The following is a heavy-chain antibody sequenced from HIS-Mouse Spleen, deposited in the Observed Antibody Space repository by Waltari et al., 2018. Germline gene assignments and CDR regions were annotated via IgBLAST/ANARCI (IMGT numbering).Heavy chain of an antibody. CDR1: GSTFSSYW. J-gene: IGHJ3*02. CDR3: ARDLELDAFDI. CDR2: INSDGSST. Sequence: EVQLVESGGGLVQPGGSLSLSCAASGSTFSSYWMHLVRQAPGKGLVWVSRINSDGSSTSYADSVKGRFTISRDNAKNTLYLQMNSLRAEDTAVYYCARDLELDAFDIWGQGTMVTVSS. D-gene: IGHD1-1*01. V-gene: IGHV3-74*01.